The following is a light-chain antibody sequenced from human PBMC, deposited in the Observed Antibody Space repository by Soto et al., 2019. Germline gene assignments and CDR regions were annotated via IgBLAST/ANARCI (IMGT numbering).Light chain of an antibody. CDR2: EVS. J-gene: IGLJ2*01. Sequence: QSALTQPASVSGSPGQSITISCTGTSSDVGSYNLVSWYQQHPGKAPKLMIFEVSKRPSGVSNRFSGSKSGNTASLTISGGQAEDEADDYCCSSAGSSTPVVFGGGTKLTVL. CDR3: CSSAGSSTPVV. V-gene: IGLV2-23*02. CDR1: SSDVGSYNL.